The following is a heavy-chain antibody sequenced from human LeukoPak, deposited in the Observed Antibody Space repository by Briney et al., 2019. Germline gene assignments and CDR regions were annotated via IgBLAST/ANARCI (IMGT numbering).Heavy chain of an antibody. J-gene: IGHJ4*02. CDR2: IYYGGST. CDR3: ARERRDGYKFVDY. D-gene: IGHD5-24*01. Sequence: SETLSLTCTVSGGSISSYSWSWIRQPPGKGLEWIGYIYYGGSTNYNPSLKSRVTISVDTSKNQFSLKLSSVTAADTAVYYCARERRDGYKFVDYWGQGTLVTVSS. CDR1: GGSISSYS. V-gene: IGHV4-59*12.